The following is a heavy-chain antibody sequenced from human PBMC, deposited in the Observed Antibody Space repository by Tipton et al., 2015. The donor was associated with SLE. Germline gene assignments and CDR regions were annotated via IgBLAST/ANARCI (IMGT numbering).Heavy chain of an antibody. V-gene: IGHV1-18*01. CDR2: ISAYNGNT. CDR1: GGSFNRHA. D-gene: IGHD6-19*01. Sequence: QLVQSGAEVKKPGSSVKVSCKASGGSFNRHAFSWVRQAPGQGLEWMGWISAYNGNTNYAQKLQGRVTMTTDTSTNTAYMELRSLRSDDTAVYYCAIAVAGTLFFDYWGQGTLVTVSS. CDR3: AIAVAGTLFFDY. J-gene: IGHJ4*02.